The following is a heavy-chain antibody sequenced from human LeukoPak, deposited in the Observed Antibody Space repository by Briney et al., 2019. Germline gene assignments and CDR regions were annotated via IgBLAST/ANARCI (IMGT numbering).Heavy chain of an antibody. Sequence: GGSLRLSCAASGFTFSSYAMSWVRQAPGKGLEWISAINASGGTAYYADSVKGRFTVSRDNAKNTLYLQMSSLRVEDTAVYYCVREDGYYYGSGTYRHWGQGTLVTVSS. CDR3: VREDGYYYGSGTYRH. J-gene: IGHJ4*02. CDR2: INASGGTA. V-gene: IGHV3-23*01. D-gene: IGHD3-10*01. CDR1: GFTFSSYA.